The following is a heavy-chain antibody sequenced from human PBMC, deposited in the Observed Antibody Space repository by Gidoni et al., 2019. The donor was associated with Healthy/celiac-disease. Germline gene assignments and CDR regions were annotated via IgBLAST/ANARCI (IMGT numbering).Heavy chain of an antibody. CDR1: GFTFSSYE. V-gene: IGHV3-48*03. J-gene: IGHJ6*02. D-gene: IGHD2-2*01. Sequence: EVQLVESGGGLVQPGGSLRPSCAASGFTFSSYEMNWVRQAPGKGLEWVSYISSSGSTIYYADSVKGRFTISRDNAKNSLYLQMNSLRAEDTAVYYCARGVVCSSTSCYLYYYYGMDVWGQGTTVTVSS. CDR3: ARGVVCSSTSCYLYYYYGMDV. CDR2: ISSSGSTI.